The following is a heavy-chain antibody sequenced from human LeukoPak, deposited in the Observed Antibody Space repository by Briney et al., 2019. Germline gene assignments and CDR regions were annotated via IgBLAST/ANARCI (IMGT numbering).Heavy chain of an antibody. CDR1: GGTFSSYA. D-gene: IGHD6-13*01. CDR2: IIPIFGIA. Sequence: ASVKVSCKASGGTFSSYAISWARQAPGQGLEWMGRIIPIFGIANYAQKFQGRVTITADKSTSTAYMELSSLRSEDTAVYYCASDLVSSRGMDVWGQGTTVTVSS. CDR3: ASDLVSSRGMDV. J-gene: IGHJ6*02. V-gene: IGHV1-69*04.